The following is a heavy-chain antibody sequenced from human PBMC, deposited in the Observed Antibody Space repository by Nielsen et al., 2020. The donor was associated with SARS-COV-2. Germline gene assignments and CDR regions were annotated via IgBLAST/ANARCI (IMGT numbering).Heavy chain of an antibody. CDR3: HAIYDSSGQFDY. Sequence: ETLSLTCAVYGGSFSGYYWSWIRQPPGKGLEWIGEINHSGSTNYNPSLKSRVTISVDTSKNQFSLKLSSVTAADTAVYYCHAIYDSSGQFDYWGQGTLVTVSS. CDR2: INHSGST. V-gene: IGHV4-34*01. CDR1: GGSFSGYY. D-gene: IGHD3-22*01. J-gene: IGHJ4*02.